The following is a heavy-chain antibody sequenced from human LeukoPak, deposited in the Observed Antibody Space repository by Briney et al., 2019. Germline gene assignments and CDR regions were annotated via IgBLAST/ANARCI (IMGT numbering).Heavy chain of an antibody. Sequence: GGSLRLSCAASGFTVSSNYMSWVRQAPGKGLEWVSVIYSGGSTYYADSVKGRFTISRDSSKNTLYLQMNSLRAEDTAVYYCARDQFAFGLSDYWGQGTLVTASS. D-gene: IGHD4/OR15-4a*01. CDR2: IYSGGST. J-gene: IGHJ4*02. CDR1: GFTVSSNY. V-gene: IGHV3-53*01. CDR3: ARDQFAFGLSDY.